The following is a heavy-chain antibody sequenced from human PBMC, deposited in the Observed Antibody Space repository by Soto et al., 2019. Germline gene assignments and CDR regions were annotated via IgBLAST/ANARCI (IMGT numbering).Heavy chain of an antibody. V-gene: IGHV1-3*05. CDR2: INAGNGNT. Sequence: QVQLVQSGAEEKKPGASVKVSCKASGYTFTSYAMHWVRQAPGQRLEWMGWINAGNGNTKYSQKFQGRVTITRDTSASTAYMELRSLRSEDTAVYYCAGDYDSSGYPRYYFDYWGQGTLVTVSS. CDR3: AGDYDSSGYPRYYFDY. J-gene: IGHJ4*02. D-gene: IGHD3-22*01. CDR1: GYTFTSYA.